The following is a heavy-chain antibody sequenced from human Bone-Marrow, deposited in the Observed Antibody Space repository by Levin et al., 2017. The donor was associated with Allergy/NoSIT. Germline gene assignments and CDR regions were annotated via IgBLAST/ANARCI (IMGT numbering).Heavy chain of an antibody. CDR2: INHSGST. D-gene: IGHD3-3*01. V-gene: IGHV4-34*01. Sequence: PSETLSLTCAVYGGSFSGYYWSWIRQPPGKGLEWIGEINHSGSTNYNPSLKSRVTISVDTSKNQFSLKLSSVTAADTAVYYCARSLRFLEWLLRSVPYYFDYWGQGTLVTVSS. J-gene: IGHJ4*02. CDR3: ARSLRFLEWLLRSVPYYFDY. CDR1: GGSFSGYY.